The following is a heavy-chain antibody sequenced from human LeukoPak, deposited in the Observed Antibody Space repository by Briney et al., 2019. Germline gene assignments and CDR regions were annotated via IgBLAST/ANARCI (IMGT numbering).Heavy chain of an antibody. CDR3: ARAADSSVDY. J-gene: IGHJ4*02. V-gene: IGHV1-69*04. CDR1: GGTFSSYA. Sequence: GASVKVSCKASGGTFSSYAISWVRQAPGQGFEWMGRIIPILGIANYAQKFQGRVTMTRDTSISTAYMELSRLRSDDTAVYYCARAADSSVDYWGQGTLVTVSS. CDR2: IIPILGIA. D-gene: IGHD3-22*01.